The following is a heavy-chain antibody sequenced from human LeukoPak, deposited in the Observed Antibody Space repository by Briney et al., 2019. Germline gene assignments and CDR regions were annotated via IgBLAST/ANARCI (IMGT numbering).Heavy chain of an antibody. J-gene: IGHJ5*02. CDR1: GGSISSCY. CDR2: IYTSGST. CDR3: ARSIAAEGPTHNWFDP. V-gene: IGHV4-4*07. D-gene: IGHD6-13*01. Sequence: SETLSLTCTVSGGSISSCYWSWIRQPAGKGLEWIGRIYTSGSTNYNPSLKSRVTMSVDTSKNQFSLKLSSVTAADTAVYYCARSIAAEGPTHNWFDPWGQGTLVTVSS.